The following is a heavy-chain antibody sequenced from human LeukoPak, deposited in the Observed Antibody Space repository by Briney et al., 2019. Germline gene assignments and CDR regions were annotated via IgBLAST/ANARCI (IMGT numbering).Heavy chain of an antibody. CDR2: ISGDGGST. Sequence: GGSLRLSCAASGFTFDDYAMHWVRQAPGKGLEWVSLISGDGGSTYYADSVKGRFTISRDNSKNSLYLQMNSLRTEDTVLYYCAKAPRQQLANALFDYWGQGTLVTVSS. J-gene: IGHJ4*02. CDR1: GFTFDDYA. V-gene: IGHV3-43*02. D-gene: IGHD6-13*01. CDR3: AKAPRQQLANALFDY.